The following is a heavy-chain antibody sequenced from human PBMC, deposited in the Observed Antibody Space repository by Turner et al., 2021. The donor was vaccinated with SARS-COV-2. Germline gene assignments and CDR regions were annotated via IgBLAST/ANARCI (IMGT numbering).Heavy chain of an antibody. D-gene: IGHD4-4*01. Sequence: QVQLVQSGAEVTKPGASAKVSCKVSGYTLIELSMHWVRQAPGKGLEWMGGFDPEDSETIYAQKFQGRVTMTEDTSTDTAYMELSSLRSDDTAVYYCATAPGMTTTGWFDPWGQGTLVTVSS. CDR2: FDPEDSET. CDR1: GYTLIELS. V-gene: IGHV1-24*01. CDR3: ATAPGMTTTGWFDP. J-gene: IGHJ5*02.